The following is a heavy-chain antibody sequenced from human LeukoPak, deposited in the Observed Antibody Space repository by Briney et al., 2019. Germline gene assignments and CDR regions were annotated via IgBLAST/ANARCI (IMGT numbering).Heavy chain of an antibody. V-gene: IGHV4-34*01. CDR2: INHSGST. CDR3: ARDNMRYYFDY. Sequence: SETLSLTCAVYGGSFSGYYWSWIRQPPGKGLEWIGEINHSGSTNYNPSLKSRVTISVDTSKNQFSLKLSSVTAADTAVYYCARDNMRYYFDYWGQGTLVTVSS. J-gene: IGHJ4*02. D-gene: IGHD2/OR15-2a*01. CDR1: GGSFSGYY.